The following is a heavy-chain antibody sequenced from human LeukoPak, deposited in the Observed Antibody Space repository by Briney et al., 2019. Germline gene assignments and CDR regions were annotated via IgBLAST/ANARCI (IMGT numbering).Heavy chain of an antibody. CDR2: INPNSGGT. V-gene: IGHV1-2*02. CDR3: ARAGSDSMVRGARRGYYMDV. D-gene: IGHD3-10*01. CDR1: GYTFTGYY. Sequence: ASVKVSCKASGYTFTGYYMHWVRQAPGQGLEGMGWINPNSGGTNYAQKFQGRVTMTRNTSISTAYMELSRLRSDDTAVYYCARAGSDSMVRGARRGYYMDVWGKGTLVTVSS. J-gene: IGHJ6*03.